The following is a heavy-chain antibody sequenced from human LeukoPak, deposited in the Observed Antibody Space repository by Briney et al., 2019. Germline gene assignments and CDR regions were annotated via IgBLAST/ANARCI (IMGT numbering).Heavy chain of an antibody. CDR3: ARWDEHEWAYGT. J-gene: IGHJ5*02. Sequence: SVTLSLMCTVSSGSINSSRYHWRCIRQPPGRVLVRIGSIYYSGSTYYNSSQNSRVTISVDTSKNHCSLKLSSVTAADTAVYYCARWDEHEWAYGTWGPGMLVTVSS. V-gene: IGHV4-39*07. D-gene: IGHD1-26*01. CDR1: SGSINSSRYH. CDR2: IYYSGST.